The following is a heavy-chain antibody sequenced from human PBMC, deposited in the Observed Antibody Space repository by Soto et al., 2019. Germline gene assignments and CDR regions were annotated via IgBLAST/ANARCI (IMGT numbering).Heavy chain of an antibody. D-gene: IGHD6-19*01. V-gene: IGHV3-9*01. CDR2: ISWNSGSI. Sequence: GGSLRLSCAASGFKFDDYAVHWVRQTPGKGLEWVSSISWNSGSIDYADSVRGRFIISRDNAENSLYLQMRSLRHEDTAVYYCVRMGRKLTWLQWPVDYWGRGTLVTVSS. CDR3: VRMGRKLTWLQWPVDY. CDR1: GFKFDDYA. J-gene: IGHJ4*02.